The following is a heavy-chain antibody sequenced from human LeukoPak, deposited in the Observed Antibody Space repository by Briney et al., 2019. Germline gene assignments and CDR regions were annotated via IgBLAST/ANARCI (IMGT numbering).Heavy chain of an antibody. CDR2: IYYSGSA. J-gene: IGHJ3*02. CDR3: AREGYCSGGSCLDAFDI. D-gene: IGHD2-15*01. CDR1: GGSISSYY. V-gene: IGHV4-59*01. Sequence: PSETLSLTCTVSGGSISSYYWSWMRQPPGKGLEWIGYIYYSGSANYNPSLKSRVTISVDTSKNQFSLKLSSVTAADTAVYYCAREGYCSGGSCLDAFDIWGQGTMVTVSS.